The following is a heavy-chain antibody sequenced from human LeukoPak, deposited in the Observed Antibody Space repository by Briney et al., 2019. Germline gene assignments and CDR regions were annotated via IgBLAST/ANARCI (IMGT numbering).Heavy chain of an antibody. CDR3: AKTSGLYDLGP. CDR2: IDSDGSTT. J-gene: IGHJ5*02. D-gene: IGHD3-3*01. Sequence: PGGSLRLSCAVSGFTFSRYWMHWVRQAPGKGLVWVSRIDSDGSTTAYADSVKGRFTISRDNSKNTLYLQMNSLRAEDTAVYYCAKTSGLYDLGPRGQGTLVTVSS. CDR1: GFTFSRYW. V-gene: IGHV3-74*01.